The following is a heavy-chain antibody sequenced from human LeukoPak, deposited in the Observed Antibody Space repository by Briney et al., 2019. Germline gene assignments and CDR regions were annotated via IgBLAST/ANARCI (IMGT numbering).Heavy chain of an antibody. V-gene: IGHV1-2*04. CDR3: ARARDLNCSGGSCYSRDLYYFDY. Sequence: GASVKVSCKASGYTFTGYYMHWVRQAPGQGLEWMGWIDPNSGGTNYAQKFQGWVTMTGDTSISTAYMELSRLRSEDTAVYYCARARDLNCSGGSCYSRDLYYFDYWGQGTLVTVSS. CDR1: GYTFTGYY. J-gene: IGHJ4*02. CDR2: IDPNSGGT. D-gene: IGHD2-15*01.